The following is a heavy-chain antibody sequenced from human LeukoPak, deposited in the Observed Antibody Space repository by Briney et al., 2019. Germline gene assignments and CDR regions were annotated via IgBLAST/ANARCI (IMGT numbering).Heavy chain of an antibody. CDR1: GYTFTNYG. D-gene: IGHD3-10*01. CDR2: ISAYNGDT. Sequence: ASVKVSCKASGYTFTNYGISWVRQAPGQGLEWMGWISAYNGDTNYAQEFQGRVTITTDTSTSTAYMELRNLRSDDTAVYFCARGGSGSSFTDSWGQGTLVTVSS. V-gene: IGHV1-18*01. J-gene: IGHJ4*02. CDR3: ARGGSGSSFTDS.